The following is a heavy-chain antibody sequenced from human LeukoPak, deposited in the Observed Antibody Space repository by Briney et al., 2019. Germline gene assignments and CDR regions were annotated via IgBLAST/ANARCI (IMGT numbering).Heavy chain of an antibody. Sequence: KTSETLSLTCTVSGGSMTTYYWSWIRQPPGKGLEWIGYIYYSGSTNYNPSLKSRVTISVDTSKNQFSLKLSSVTAADTAVYYCARARKQWLAPVYYYYGMDVWGQGTTVTVSS. CDR3: ARARKQWLAPVYYYYGMDV. D-gene: IGHD6-19*01. CDR2: IYYSGST. V-gene: IGHV4-59*01. CDR1: GGSMTTYY. J-gene: IGHJ6*02.